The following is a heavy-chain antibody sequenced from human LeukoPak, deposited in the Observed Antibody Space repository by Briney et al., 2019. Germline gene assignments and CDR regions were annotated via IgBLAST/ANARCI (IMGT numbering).Heavy chain of an antibody. J-gene: IGHJ4*02. Sequence: ASVKVSCKASGYTFTGYYMHWVRQAPGQGLEWMGWINPNSGGTNYAQKFQGRVTMTRDTSISTAYMELSRLRSDDTAVYYCARDLGSITMMDYWGQGTLVTASS. D-gene: IGHD3-22*01. CDR1: GYTFTGYY. V-gene: IGHV1-2*02. CDR3: ARDLGSITMMDY. CDR2: INPNSGGT.